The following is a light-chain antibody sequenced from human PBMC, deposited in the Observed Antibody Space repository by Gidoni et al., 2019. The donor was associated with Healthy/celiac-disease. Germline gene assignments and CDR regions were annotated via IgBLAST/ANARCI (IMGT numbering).Light chain of an antibody. CDR2: DAS. V-gene: IGKV1-5*01. Sequence: DSQMTQSPSTLSASVGDRVTITCRASQSISSWLAWYQQKPGKAPKLLIYDASSLESGVPSRFSGSGSGTEFTLTISSLQPDDFATYYCQQSNSYSLTFGGGTKVEIK. J-gene: IGKJ4*01. CDR3: QQSNSYSLT. CDR1: QSISSW.